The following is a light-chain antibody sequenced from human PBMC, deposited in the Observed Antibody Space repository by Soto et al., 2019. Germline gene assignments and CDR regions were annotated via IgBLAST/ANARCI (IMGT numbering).Light chain of an antibody. CDR1: QSVSSN. V-gene: IGKV3-15*01. Sequence: EIVMTQSPATLSVSPGERATLSCRASQSVSSNLAWYQQKPGQAPRLLISGASSRATGIPARFSGSGSGTEFTLTINSLQSEDFELYYCQQFHKWHRKFGQGTKADI. CDR3: QQFHKWHRK. CDR2: GAS. J-gene: IGKJ1*01.